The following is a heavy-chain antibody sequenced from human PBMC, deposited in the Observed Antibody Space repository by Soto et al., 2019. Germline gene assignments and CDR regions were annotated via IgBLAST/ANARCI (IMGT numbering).Heavy chain of an antibody. CDR1: GGSVSSGSYY. J-gene: IGHJ6*02. D-gene: IGHD5-12*01. Sequence: SETLSLTCTASGGSVSSGSYYWSWIRQPPGKGLEWIGYIYYSGSTNYNPSLKSRVTISVDTSKNQFSLKLSSVTAADTAVYYCARDTVDKNTGYYYYGMDVWGQGTTVTVSS. CDR3: ARDTVDKNTGYYYYGMDV. CDR2: IYYSGST. V-gene: IGHV4-61*01.